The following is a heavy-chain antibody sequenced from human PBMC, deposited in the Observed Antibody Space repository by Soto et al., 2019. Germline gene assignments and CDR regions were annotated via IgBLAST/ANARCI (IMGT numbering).Heavy chain of an antibody. CDR1: GYTFTSYG. CDR3: AREACSGDDCQCHY. D-gene: IGHD5-12*01. V-gene: IGHV1-18*04. J-gene: IGHJ4*02. CDR2: ISTYNGNT. Sequence: APVKVSCKASGYTFTSYGVSWVRQAPGQGLEWVGWISTYNGNTNYAQKLQGRVIMTTETSTSTAYMEVRSLRSDDTAVYYCAREACSGDDCQCHYWGQGTPGTVSS.